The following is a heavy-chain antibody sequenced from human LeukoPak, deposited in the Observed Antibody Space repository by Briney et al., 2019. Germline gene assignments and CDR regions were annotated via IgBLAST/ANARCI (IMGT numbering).Heavy chain of an antibody. D-gene: IGHD6-19*01. J-gene: IGHJ4*02. Sequence: PSEPLSLTCTVSGGSISTSSYYWGWIRQPPGKGLEWIGSIYSSASTYYNPSLKSRVTLSVDTPKNQFSLKLSSVTAADTAVYYCARQDPYTTGWYFDYWGQGTLVTVSS. CDR3: ARQDPYTTGWYFDY. V-gene: IGHV4-39*01. CDR2: IYSSAST. CDR1: GGSISTSSYY.